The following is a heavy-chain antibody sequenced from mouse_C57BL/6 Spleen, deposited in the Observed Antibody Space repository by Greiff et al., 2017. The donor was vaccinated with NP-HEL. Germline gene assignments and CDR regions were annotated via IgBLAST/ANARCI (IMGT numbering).Heavy chain of an antibody. D-gene: IGHD3-3*01. CDR3: ARWDRDAMDY. CDR1: GYSFTSYY. V-gene: IGHV1-66*01. Sequence: QVQLKESGPELVKPGASVKISCKASGYSFTSYYIHWVKQRPGQGLEWIGWIYPGSGNTKYNEKFKGKATLTADTPSSTAYMQLSSLTSEDSAVYYCARWDRDAMDYWGQGTPVTVSS. J-gene: IGHJ4*01. CDR2: IYPGSGNT.